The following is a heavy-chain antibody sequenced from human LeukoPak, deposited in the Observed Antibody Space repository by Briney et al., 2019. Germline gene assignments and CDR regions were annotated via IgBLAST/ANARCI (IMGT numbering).Heavy chain of an antibody. J-gene: IGHJ3*02. CDR3: ARDPGLNAFDI. CDR1: GFVVSNNY. CDR2: IYSGAAT. Sequence: GGSLRLSCTASGFVVSNNYMSWVRQAPGTGLEWVAVIYSGAATFYADAVKGRFSLSRDNSQNALFLQMNSLKVEDSAVYYCARDPGLNAFDIWGQGTMVTVSS. V-gene: IGHV3-53*01.